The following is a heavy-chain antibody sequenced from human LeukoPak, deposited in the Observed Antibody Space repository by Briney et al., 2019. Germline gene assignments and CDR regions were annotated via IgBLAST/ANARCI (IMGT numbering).Heavy chain of an antibody. J-gene: IGHJ4*02. Sequence: SETLSLTCTVSGGSISSYYWSWIRQPPGKGLEWIGYIYYTGSTNYNPSLKSRVTISVDTSKNQFSLKLSSVTAADTAVYYCAISGKSAYILDYWGQGTLVTVSS. D-gene: IGHD3-16*01. CDR3: AISGKSAYILDY. CDR2: IYYTGST. CDR1: GGSISSYY. V-gene: IGHV4-59*01.